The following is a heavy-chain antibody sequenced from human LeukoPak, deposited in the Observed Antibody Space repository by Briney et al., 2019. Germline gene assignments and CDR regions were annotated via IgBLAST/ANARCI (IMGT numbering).Heavy chain of an antibody. CDR3: ARVSGDYVPYYFDY. D-gene: IGHD4-17*01. V-gene: IGHV4-34*01. Sequence: SETLSLTCAVYGGSFSGYYWSWIRQPPGKGLEWIGEINHSGSTNYNPSLKSRVTISVDTSKNQLSLKLSSVTAADTAVYYCARVSGDYVPYYFDYWGQGTLVTVSS. CDR2: INHSGST. J-gene: IGHJ4*02. CDR1: GGSFSGYY.